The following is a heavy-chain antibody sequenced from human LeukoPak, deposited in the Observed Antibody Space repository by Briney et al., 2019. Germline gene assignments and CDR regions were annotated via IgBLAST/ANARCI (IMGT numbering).Heavy chain of an antibody. V-gene: IGHV3-66*01. CDR1: GLTVSSNY. Sequence: GGSLRLSCAASGLTVSSNYMSWVRQAPGKGLEWVSVIYSDGRTYYADSVKGRFTLSRDTSQNMLYLQMNSLRAEDTAVYYCERDKGNDVGHSWGQGTLVTVSS. CDR3: ERDKGNDVGHS. CDR2: IYSDGRT. D-gene: IGHD1-1*01. J-gene: IGHJ4*02.